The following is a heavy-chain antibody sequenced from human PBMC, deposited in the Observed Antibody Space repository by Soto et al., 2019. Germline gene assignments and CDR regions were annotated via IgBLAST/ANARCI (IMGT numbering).Heavy chain of an antibody. CDR2: INHSGSA. CDR1: GESFSGYI. J-gene: IGHJ4*02. CDR3: ARGLITGSHYSGGWYYFDS. D-gene: IGHD6-19*01. Sequence: QVQLQQSGAGLLKPSETLSLTCAVYGESFSGYIWTWIRQTPGKGLQWIGQINHSGSASYNPSLKSRVTISVHTSNSQSALELSSVTAAGTAVYYCARGLITGSHYSGGWYYFDSWGQGTQVTVSS. V-gene: IGHV4-34*01.